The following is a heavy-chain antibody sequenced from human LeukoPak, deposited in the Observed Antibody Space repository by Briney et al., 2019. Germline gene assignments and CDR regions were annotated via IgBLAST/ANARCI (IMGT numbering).Heavy chain of an antibody. CDR3: VRDAQRGFDYSNSLRY. CDR1: GFIYSHYG. CDR2: IWSDGTNS. J-gene: IGHJ4*01. V-gene: IGHV3-33*08. D-gene: IGHD4-11*01. Sequence: GGSLTLSCAASGFIYSHYGMHWVRQAPGKGLEWVAVIWSDGTNSFYVGSVKGRFTISRDNSQNTLFLQMDSLRVEDTAVYYCVRDAQRGFDYSNSLRYWGHGTLVTVSS.